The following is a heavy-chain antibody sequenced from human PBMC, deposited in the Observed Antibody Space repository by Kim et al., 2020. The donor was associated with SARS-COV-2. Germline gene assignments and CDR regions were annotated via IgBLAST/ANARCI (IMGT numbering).Heavy chain of an antibody. CDR2: ISAYNGNT. Sequence: ASVKVSCKASGYTFTSYGISWVRQAPGQGLEWMGWISAYNGNTNYAQKLQGRVTMTTDTSTSTAYMELRSLRSDDTAVYYCARDNGITIFGGVAGYWGQGTLVTVSS. V-gene: IGHV1-18*04. CDR1: GYTFTSYG. D-gene: IGHD3-3*01. CDR3: ARDNGITIFGGVAGY. J-gene: IGHJ4*02.